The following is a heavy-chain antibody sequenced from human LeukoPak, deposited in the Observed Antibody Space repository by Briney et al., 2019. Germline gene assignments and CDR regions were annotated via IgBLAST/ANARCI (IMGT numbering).Heavy chain of an antibody. J-gene: IGHJ4*02. CDR1: GGSISIYY. Sequence: SQTLSLTCSVSGGSISIYYWSWIRQPPGKGLEWIGYVYNSGSTDYNPSLKSRVTISVDTSKNQFSLKVNSVTASDTAVYYCVRDRELYYWGQGILVTVSS. CDR3: VRDRELYY. D-gene: IGHD1-26*01. CDR2: VYNSGST. V-gene: IGHV4-59*01.